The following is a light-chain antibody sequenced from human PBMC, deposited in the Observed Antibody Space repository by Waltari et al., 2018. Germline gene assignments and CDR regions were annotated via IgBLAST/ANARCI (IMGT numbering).Light chain of an antibody. CDR1: QRVSRF. Sequence: EIVLTPSPGTLSLSPGGRGTLPCRASQRVSRFLAWYQQKPGQTPRLRIYGASTRATGIPDRLSGSGSGTEFSLTISRLEPEDFAVYYCHKYDRLPATFGQGTKVEIK. V-gene: IGKV3-20*01. J-gene: IGKJ1*01. CDR2: GAS. CDR3: HKYDRLPAT.